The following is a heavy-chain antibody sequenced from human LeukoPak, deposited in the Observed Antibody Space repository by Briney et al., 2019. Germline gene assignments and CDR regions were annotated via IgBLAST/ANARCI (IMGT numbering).Heavy chain of an antibody. CDR3: ARVPYDSSGYFWNEEEYFQH. CDR2: IIPIFGTA. D-gene: IGHD3-22*01. CDR1: GGTFSSYA. J-gene: IGHJ1*01. V-gene: IGHV1-69*13. Sequence: ASVKVSCKASGGTFSSYAISWVRQAPGQGLEWMGGIIPIFGTANYAQKFQGRVTITADESTSTAYMELSSLRSEDTAVYYCARVPYDSSGYFWNEEEYFQHWGQGTLVTVSS.